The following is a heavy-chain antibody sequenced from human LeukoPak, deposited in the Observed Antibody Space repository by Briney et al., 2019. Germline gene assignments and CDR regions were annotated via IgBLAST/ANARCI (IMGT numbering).Heavy chain of an antibody. D-gene: IGHD6-19*01. CDR2: IYYTGTT. CDR3: AREVTGTSGSFDY. Sequence: SETLSLTCTVSGGSVRSYYWTWMRQPPGKELEWLGYIYYTGTTNYNPSLKSRLTISVDTSKDHFSLKLSSVTAADTAVYYCAREVTGTSGSFDYWDQGALVTVSS. CDR1: GGSVRSYY. V-gene: IGHV4-59*02. J-gene: IGHJ4*02.